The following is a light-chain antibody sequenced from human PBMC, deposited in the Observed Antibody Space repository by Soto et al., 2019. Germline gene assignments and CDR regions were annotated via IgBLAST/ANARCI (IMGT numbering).Light chain of an antibody. Sequence: QSALTQPNSVSGSPGQSITISCTGTSSDVGTYTFVSWFQQHPGKAPKLIIYEVTNRPSGVSYRFSGSKSGNTASLTISGLQAEDEADYYCTSFTTTNTWVFGGATKLTVI. J-gene: IGLJ3*02. CDR1: SSDVGTYTF. CDR2: EVT. V-gene: IGLV2-14*01. CDR3: TSFTTTNTWV.